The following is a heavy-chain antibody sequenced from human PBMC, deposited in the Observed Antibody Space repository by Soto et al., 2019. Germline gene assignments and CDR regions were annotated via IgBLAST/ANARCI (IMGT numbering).Heavy chain of an antibody. CDR3: AKTPGSSGYYYYGMDV. CDR1: GFTFSSYG. J-gene: IGHJ6*02. CDR2: ISYDGSNK. V-gene: IGHV3-30*18. D-gene: IGHD6-6*01. Sequence: QVQLVESGGGVVQPGRSLRLSCAASGFTFSSYGMHWVRQAPGKGLEWVAVISYDGSNKYYADSVKGRFTISRDNSKNTLYLQMNSLRAEDTAVYYCAKTPGSSGYYYYGMDVWGQGTTVTVSS.